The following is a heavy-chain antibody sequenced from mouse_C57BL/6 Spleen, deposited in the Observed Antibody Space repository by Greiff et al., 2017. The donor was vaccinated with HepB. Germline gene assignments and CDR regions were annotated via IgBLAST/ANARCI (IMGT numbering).Heavy chain of an antibody. CDR3: ARLGDYDYFDY. J-gene: IGHJ2*01. CDR2: ISSGGSYT. Sequence: EVKLVESGGDLVKPGGSLKLSCAASGFTFSSYGMSWVRQTPDKRLEWVATISSGGSYTNYPDSVKGRFTISRDNAKNTLYLQMSSLKSEDTAMYYCARLGDYDYFDYWGQGTTLTVSS. V-gene: IGHV5-6*02. D-gene: IGHD2-4*01. CDR1: GFTFSSYG.